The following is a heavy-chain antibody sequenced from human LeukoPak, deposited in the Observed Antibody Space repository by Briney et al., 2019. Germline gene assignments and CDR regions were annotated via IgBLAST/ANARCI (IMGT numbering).Heavy chain of an antibody. J-gene: IGHJ4*02. V-gene: IGHV1-2*02. Sequence: ASVKVSCKASGYTFTGYYMHWVRQAPGQGLEWMGWINPNSGGTNYAQKFQGRVTMTRDTSISTAYMELSRLRSDDTAVNYCARVKYYGSGSYYASFDYWGQGTLVTVSS. CDR3: ARVKYYGSGSYYASFDY. CDR2: INPNSGGT. CDR1: GYTFTGYY. D-gene: IGHD3-10*01.